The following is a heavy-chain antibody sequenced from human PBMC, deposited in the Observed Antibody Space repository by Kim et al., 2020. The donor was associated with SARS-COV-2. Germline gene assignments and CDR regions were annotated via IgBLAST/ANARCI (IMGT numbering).Heavy chain of an antibody. V-gene: IGHV1-18*04. CDR3: VRDRGHCSGGRCLSAYYYGMDV. CDR1: GYTFNDFG. CDR2: INTYNGNT. Sequence: ASVKVSCKASGYTFNDFGISWVRQAPGQGLEWMGWINTYNGNTKYPPNLQGRVTMTTDTSTNTANMELRRLRSDDTAVYYCVRDRGHCSGGRCLSAYYYGMDVWGQRTTGTVSS. D-gene: IGHD2-15*01. J-gene: IGHJ6*01.